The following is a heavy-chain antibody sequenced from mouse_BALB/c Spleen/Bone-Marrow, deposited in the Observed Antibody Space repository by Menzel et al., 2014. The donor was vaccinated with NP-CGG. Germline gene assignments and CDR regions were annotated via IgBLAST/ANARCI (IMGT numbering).Heavy chain of an antibody. V-gene: IGHV1-7*01. J-gene: IGHJ4*01. Sequence: QVQLQQSGADLAKPGASVKMSCKASGYTFTSYWMHWVKQGPGQGLEWIGYINPSSSSTYYTQKFKDKTTLSADKSSSTAYMQLSTLKAEDDAVYYCERQMTKRDYDMDYWGQGTSVTVSS. CDR1: GYTFTSYW. CDR2: INPSSSST. D-gene: IGHD2-13*01. CDR3: ERQMTKRDYDMDY.